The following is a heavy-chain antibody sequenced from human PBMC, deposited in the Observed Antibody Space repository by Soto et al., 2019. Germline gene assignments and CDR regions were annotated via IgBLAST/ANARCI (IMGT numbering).Heavy chain of an antibody. CDR2: IYHSGST. CDR3: ARADSGYYDSSGYHSIDY. J-gene: IGHJ4*02. Sequence: TLSLTCTVSCGLISNGYYYWSWIRQHPGKGLEWIGYIYHSGSTYYNPSLKSRLTISVATSKNQFSLKLSSVTAADTAVYYRARADSGYYDSSGYHSIDYWGQGTLVTVSS. CDR1: CGLISNGYYY. V-gene: IGHV4-31*03. D-gene: IGHD3-22*01.